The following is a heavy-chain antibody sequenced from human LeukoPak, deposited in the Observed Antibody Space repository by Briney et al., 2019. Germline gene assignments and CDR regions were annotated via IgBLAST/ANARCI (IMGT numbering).Heavy chain of an antibody. Sequence: SETLSLTCAVYGGSFCGYYWSWIRQPPGKGLEWIGEINHSGSTNYNPSLKSRVTISVDTSKNQFSLKLSSVTAADTAVYYCARATMVRGVIITVYYFDYWGQGTLVTVSS. CDR1: GGSFCGYY. D-gene: IGHD3-10*01. CDR2: INHSGST. CDR3: ARATMVRGVIITVYYFDY. J-gene: IGHJ4*02. V-gene: IGHV4-34*01.